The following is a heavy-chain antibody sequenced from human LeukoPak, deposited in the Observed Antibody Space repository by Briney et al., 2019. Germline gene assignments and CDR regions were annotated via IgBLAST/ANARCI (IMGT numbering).Heavy chain of an antibody. D-gene: IGHD6-13*01. J-gene: IGHJ4*02. CDR3: AKRTGAAAGYYFDY. CDR2: ISSSSSYI. CDR1: GFTFSSYS. Sequence: GGSLRLSCAASGFTFSSYSMNWVRQAPGKGLEWVSSISSSSSYIYYADSVKGRFTISRDNSKNTLYLQMNSLRAEDTAVYYCAKRTGAAAGYYFDYWGQGTLVTVSS. V-gene: IGHV3-21*04.